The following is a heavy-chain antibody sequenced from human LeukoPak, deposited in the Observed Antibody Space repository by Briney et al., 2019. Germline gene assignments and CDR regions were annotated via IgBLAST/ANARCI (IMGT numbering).Heavy chain of an antibody. Sequence: SETLSLTCTVSGGSITSYHYSWIRQPPGKGLEWIGYIYYSGSTNYNPSLKSRVTISVDTSKNQFSLKLSSVTAADTAVYYCARQTLCSGGSCYSGNWFDPWGQGTLVTVSS. CDR3: ARQTLCSGGSCYSGNWFDP. V-gene: IGHV4-59*08. D-gene: IGHD2-15*01. CDR1: GGSITSYH. J-gene: IGHJ5*02. CDR2: IYYSGST.